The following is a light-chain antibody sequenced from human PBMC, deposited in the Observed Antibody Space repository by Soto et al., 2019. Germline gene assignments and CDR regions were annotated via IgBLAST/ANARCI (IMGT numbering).Light chain of an antibody. CDR2: AAS. CDR3: QQSYSTPPT. CDR1: QSISNY. V-gene: IGKV1-39*01. Sequence: DIQMTQSPSSLSASVGDRVTITCRASQSISNYLNWYRQQPGKAPKFLIYAASTLQSGVPSRFSGSGSGTDFSLTISSLQPVDFATYYCQQSYSTPPTFGQGTKVEIK. J-gene: IGKJ1*01.